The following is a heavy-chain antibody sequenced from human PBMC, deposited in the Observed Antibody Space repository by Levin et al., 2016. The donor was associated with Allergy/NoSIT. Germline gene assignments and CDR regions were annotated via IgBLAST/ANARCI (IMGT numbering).Heavy chain of an antibody. J-gene: IGHJ4*02. CDR2: INYSGRP. CDR1: GGSVSSRAHF. CDR3: ARETATMQLFPFDY. V-gene: IGHV4-39*02. D-gene: IGHD5-24*01. Sequence: SETLSLTCTVSGGSVSSRAHFWGWVRQTPGKGLEWIASINYSGRPHYNPSLKSRVTISVDTSTNQFFLMLRSVTAADTAVYYCARETATMQLFPFDYWGQGTLVTVSS.